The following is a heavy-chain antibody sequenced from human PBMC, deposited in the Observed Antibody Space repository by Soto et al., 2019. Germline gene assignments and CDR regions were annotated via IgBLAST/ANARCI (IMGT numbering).Heavy chain of an antibody. Sequence: GGSLRLSCAASGLTFSSYAMSWVRQAPGKGLEWVSAISGSGGSTYYADSVKGRFTISRDNSKNTLYLQMNSLRAEDTAVYYCAKPLEVTTGLDAFDIWGQGTMVTVSS. D-gene: IGHD4-17*01. V-gene: IGHV3-23*01. CDR3: AKPLEVTTGLDAFDI. J-gene: IGHJ3*02. CDR2: ISGSGGST. CDR1: GLTFSSYA.